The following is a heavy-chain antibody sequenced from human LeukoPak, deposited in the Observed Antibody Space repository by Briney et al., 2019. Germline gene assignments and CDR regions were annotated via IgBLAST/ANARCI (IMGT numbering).Heavy chain of an antibody. Sequence: SVKVSCKASGGTFSSYAISWVRQAPGQGLEWMGGIIPIFGTANYAQKFQGRVTITTDESTSTAYMELSSLRSEDTAVYYCAIHLYDFWSGYTLTDYWGQGTLVTVSS. CDR2: IIPIFGTA. CDR3: AIHLYDFWSGYTLTDY. J-gene: IGHJ4*02. D-gene: IGHD3-3*01. CDR1: GGTFSSYA. V-gene: IGHV1-69*05.